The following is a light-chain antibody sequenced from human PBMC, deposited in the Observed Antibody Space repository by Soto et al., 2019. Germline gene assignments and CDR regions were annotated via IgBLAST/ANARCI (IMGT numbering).Light chain of an antibody. J-gene: IGKJ1*01. V-gene: IGKV3-20*01. CDR3: QQYGSSPKT. CDR1: HSVSSSY. Sequence: EIGLTHSPGTVSLSPGERATLSCRASHSVSSSYLAWYQQKPGQAPRLLIYGASSRATGIPDRFSGSGSGTDFTLTISRLEPEDFAVYYCQQYGSSPKTFGQGTKVDI. CDR2: GAS.